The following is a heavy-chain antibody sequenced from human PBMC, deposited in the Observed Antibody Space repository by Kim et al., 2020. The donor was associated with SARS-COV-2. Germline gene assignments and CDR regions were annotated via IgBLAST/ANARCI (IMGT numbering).Heavy chain of an antibody. J-gene: IGHJ6*02. Sequence: DSGKGRFTNSRDNAKNSLYLQMNSLRAEDTAVYYCARTPPQAQYYYGMDVWGQGTTVTVSS. CDR3: ARTPPQAQYYYGMDV. V-gene: IGHV3-7*04.